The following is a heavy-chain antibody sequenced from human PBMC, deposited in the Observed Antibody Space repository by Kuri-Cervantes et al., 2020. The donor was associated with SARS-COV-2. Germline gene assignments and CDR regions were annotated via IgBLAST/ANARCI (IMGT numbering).Heavy chain of an antibody. V-gene: IGHV1-2*04. J-gene: IGHJ6*02. CDR1: GYTFTGYY. CDR2: INPNSGGT. D-gene: IGHD2-2*01. Sequence: ASVKVSCKASGYTFTGYYMHWVRQAPGQGLEWMGWINPNSGGTNYAQKFQGWVTMTRDTSISTAYMELSRLRSHDTAVYFCARDLLDDLVVKSARRNYYYAMDVWGQGTTVTVSS. CDR3: ARDLLDDLVVKSARRNYYYAMDV.